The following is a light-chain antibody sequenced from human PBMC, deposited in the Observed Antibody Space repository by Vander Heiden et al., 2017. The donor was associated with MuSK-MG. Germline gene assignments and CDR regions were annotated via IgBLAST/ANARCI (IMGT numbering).Light chain of an antibody. CDR2: DVS. J-gene: IGKJ1*01. V-gene: IGKV1-5*01. CDR3: QQYYSYKT. CDR1: QSVSRR. Sequence: DIQLTQSPSTLSASVGDRVTITCRASQSVSRRLVWYQQKPGKAPRLLISDVSSLKSGVPSRFSGSGSGTEFTLTISSLQPDDFATYYCQQYYSYKTFGQGTKVEIK.